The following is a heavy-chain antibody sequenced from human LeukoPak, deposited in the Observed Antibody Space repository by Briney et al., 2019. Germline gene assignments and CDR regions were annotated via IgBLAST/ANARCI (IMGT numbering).Heavy chain of an antibody. CDR2: IHSSGST. J-gene: IGHJ4*02. CDR3: AVWFGELLSDY. V-gene: IGHV4-4*07. D-gene: IGHD3-10*01. Sequence: PSETLSLTCTVSGGSISRYYWSWIRQPAGKGLEWIGRIHSSGSTNYNPSLKSRVTMSVDTSKNHFSLKLSSVTAADTAVYYCAVWFGELLSDYWGQGTLVTVSS. CDR1: GGSISRYY.